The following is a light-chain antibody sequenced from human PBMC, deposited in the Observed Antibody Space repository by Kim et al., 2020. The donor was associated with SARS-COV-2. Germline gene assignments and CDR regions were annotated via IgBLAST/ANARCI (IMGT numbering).Light chain of an antibody. CDR1: QSVSSY. J-gene: IGKJ5*01. CDR3: QQRSNWPIT. CDR2: DAS. V-gene: IGKV3-11*01. Sequence: APGESATRYCRASQSVSSYLAWYQQKPGQAPRLLIYDASNRATGIPARFSGSGSGTDFTLTISSLEPEDFAVYYCQQRSNWPITFGQGTRLEIK.